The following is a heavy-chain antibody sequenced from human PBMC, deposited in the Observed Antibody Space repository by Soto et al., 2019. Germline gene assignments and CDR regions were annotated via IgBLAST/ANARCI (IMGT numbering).Heavy chain of an antibody. J-gene: IGHJ5*02. V-gene: IGHV3-21*01. Sequence: EVQLVESGGGLVKPGGSLRLSCAASGFTFSSYSMNWVRQAPGKGLAWVSSISSSSSYIYYADSVKGRFTISRDNAKNSLYLQMNSLRAEDTAVYYCARAKYYYDSHTGGWFDPWGQGTLVTVSS. CDR3: ARAKYYYDSHTGGWFDP. CDR1: GFTFSSYS. CDR2: ISSSSSYI. D-gene: IGHD3-22*01.